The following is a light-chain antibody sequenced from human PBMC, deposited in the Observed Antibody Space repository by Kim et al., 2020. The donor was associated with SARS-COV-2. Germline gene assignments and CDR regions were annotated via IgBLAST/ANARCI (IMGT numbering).Light chain of an antibody. CDR3: NSRDSSGNHWV. Sequence: SSELTQDPAVSVALGQTVRITCQGDSLRSYYASWYQQKPGQAPLLVIYGKNNRPSGIPDRFSGSSSGNTASLTITGAQAEEEADYYCNSRDSSGNHWVFGGGTQLTVL. CDR2: GKN. V-gene: IGLV3-19*01. CDR1: SLRSYY. J-gene: IGLJ3*02.